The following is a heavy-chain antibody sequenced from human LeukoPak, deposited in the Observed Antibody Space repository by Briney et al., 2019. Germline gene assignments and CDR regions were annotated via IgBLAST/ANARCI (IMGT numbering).Heavy chain of an antibody. CDR2: IYYSGST. Sequence: SETLSLTCTVSGGSISSSSYYWGWIRQPPGKGLEWIGSIYYSGSTYYNPSLKSRVTISVDTSKNQFSLKLSSVTAADTAVYYCARGSNRFDPWGQGTLVTVSS. V-gene: IGHV4-39*07. D-gene: IGHD2-15*01. CDR3: ARGSNRFDP. CDR1: GGSISSSSYY. J-gene: IGHJ5*02.